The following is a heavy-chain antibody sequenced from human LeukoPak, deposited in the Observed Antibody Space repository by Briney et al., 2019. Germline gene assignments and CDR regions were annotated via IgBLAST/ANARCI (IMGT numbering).Heavy chain of an antibody. CDR3: ARGDPVVPAAINYYYYGMDV. Sequence: ASVKVSCKASGYTFTSYGISWVRQAPGQGLEWMGWISAYNGNTNYAQKLQGRVTMTTDTSMSTAYMELRSLRSDDTAVYYCARGDPVVPAAINYYYYGMDVWGQGTTVTVSS. J-gene: IGHJ6*02. CDR1: GYTFTSYG. CDR2: ISAYNGNT. V-gene: IGHV1-18*01. D-gene: IGHD2-2*02.